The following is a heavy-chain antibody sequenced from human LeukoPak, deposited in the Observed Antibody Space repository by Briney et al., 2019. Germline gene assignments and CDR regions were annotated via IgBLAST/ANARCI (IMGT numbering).Heavy chain of an antibody. CDR2: INPNSGGT. CDR1: GYTFTGYY. Sequence: GASVKVSCKASGYTFTGYYMHWVRQAPGQGLEWMGWINPNSGGTNYAQKFQGRVTMTRDTSISTAYMELSRLKSDDTAVYYCARGHIAGAAGGGYWGQGTLVTVSS. V-gene: IGHV1-2*02. D-gene: IGHD1-26*01. CDR3: ARGHIAGAAGGGY. J-gene: IGHJ4*02.